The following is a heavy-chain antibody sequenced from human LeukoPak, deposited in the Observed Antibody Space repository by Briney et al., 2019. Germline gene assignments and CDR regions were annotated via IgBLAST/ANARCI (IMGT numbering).Heavy chain of an antibody. CDR2: IYTSGST. Sequence: SETLSLTCTVSGGSIRSYYWSWIRQPAGKGLEWIGRIYTSGSTNYNPSLKSRVTMSEDTSKNQFSLKLSSVTAADTAVYYCARDLVVAAADYWGQGTLVTVSS. CDR3: ARDLVVAAADY. D-gene: IGHD2-15*01. CDR1: GGSIRSYY. J-gene: IGHJ4*02. V-gene: IGHV4-4*07.